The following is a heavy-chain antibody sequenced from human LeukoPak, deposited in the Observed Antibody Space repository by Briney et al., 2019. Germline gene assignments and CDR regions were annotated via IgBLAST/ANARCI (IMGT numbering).Heavy chain of an antibody. V-gene: IGHV3-48*02. D-gene: IGHD3-10*01. CDR3: ARDLRLLWFGEFPP. J-gene: IGHJ5*02. CDR2: ISSSSSTI. CDR1: GFTFSSYS. Sequence: AGGSLRLSCAASGFTFSSYSMNWVRQAPGKGLEWVSYISSSSSTIYYADSVKGRFTISRDNAKNSLYLQMNSLRDEDTAVYYCARDLRLLWFGEFPPWGQGTLVTVSS.